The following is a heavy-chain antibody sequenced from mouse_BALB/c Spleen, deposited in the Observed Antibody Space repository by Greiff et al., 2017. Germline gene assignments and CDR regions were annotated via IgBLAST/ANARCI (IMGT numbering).Heavy chain of an antibody. J-gene: IGHJ4*01. D-gene: IGHD5-1*01. Sequence: VKLQQSGAELAKPGASVKMSCKASGYTFTNYWMHWVKQRPGQGLEWIGYINPSTGYTEYNQKFKDKATLTADKSSSTAYMQLSSLTSEDSAVYYCASTFSMDYWGQGTSVTVSS. V-gene: IGHV1-7*01. CDR1: GYTFTNYW. CDR3: ASTFSMDY. CDR2: INPSTGYT.